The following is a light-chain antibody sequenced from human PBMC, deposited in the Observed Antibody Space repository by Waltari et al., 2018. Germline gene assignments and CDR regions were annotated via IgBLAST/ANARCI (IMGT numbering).Light chain of an antibody. Sequence: SALTHHRPVSGYPGKSVTRSCTGPTTALGRHYYVPWYQQHPGKAPKLIILDVTKRPSGVPDRLSGSKSGNTASLTISGLRAEDEAEYYCCSYAGSYTWVFGGGTKLTVV. CDR2: DVT. CDR3: CSYAGSYTWV. J-gene: IGLJ3*02. V-gene: IGLV2-11*02. CDR1: TTALGRHYY.